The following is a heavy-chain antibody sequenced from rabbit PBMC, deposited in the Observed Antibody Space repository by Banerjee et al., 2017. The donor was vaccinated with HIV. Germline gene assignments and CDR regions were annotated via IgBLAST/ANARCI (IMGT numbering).Heavy chain of an antibody. CDR3: ARDGAGGSYFAL. V-gene: IGHV1S7*01. CDR2: IDPVFGIT. CDR1: GFTLSSYY. D-gene: IGHD8-1*01. J-gene: IGHJ4*01. Sequence: QLEESGGRLVQPGGSLTLSCKASGFTLSSYYMNWVRQAPGKGLEWIGYIDPVFGITYYANWVSGRFSISRENAQNTVFLQMTSLTAADTATYFCARDGAGGSYFALWGPGTLVTVS.